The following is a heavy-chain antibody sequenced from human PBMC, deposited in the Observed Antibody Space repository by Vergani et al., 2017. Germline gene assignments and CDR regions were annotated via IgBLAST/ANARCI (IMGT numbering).Heavy chain of an antibody. CDR2: IYYSGST. CDR1: GGSISSGGYY. D-gene: IGHD2-15*01. Sequence: QVQLQESGPGLLKPSQTLSLTCTVPGGSISSGGYYWSWIRQHPGKGLEWIGYIYYSGSTYYNPSLKSRVTISVDTSKNQFSLKRSSVTAADTAVYYCARGAMNCSGGSCYGPFDYWGQGTLVTVSS. CDR3: ARGAMNCSGGSCYGPFDY. V-gene: IGHV4-31*03. J-gene: IGHJ4*02.